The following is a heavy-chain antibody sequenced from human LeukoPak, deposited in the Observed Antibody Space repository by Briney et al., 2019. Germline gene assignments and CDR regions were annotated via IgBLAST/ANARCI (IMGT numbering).Heavy chain of an antibody. CDR2: IHHSGST. D-gene: IGHD2-15*01. CDR1: GYSISSGYY. V-gene: IGHV4-38-2*02. Sequence: SETLSLTCTVSGYSISSGYYWGWIRQPPGKGLEWIGNIHHSGSTYYKPSLRSRVIISVDTSKNQFSLRLSSVTAADTAVYYCARFFSAATWGYNWFDPWGQGTLVTVSS. CDR3: ARFFSAATWGYNWFDP. J-gene: IGHJ5*02.